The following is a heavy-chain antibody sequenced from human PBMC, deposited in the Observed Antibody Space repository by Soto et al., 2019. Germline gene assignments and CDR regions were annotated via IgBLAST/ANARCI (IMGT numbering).Heavy chain of an antibody. Sequence: PGGSLRLSCAASGFSFSSYEMNWVRQGPGKGLEWVPYISSSGTTIYYADSLKGRFTISRDNAKNSLYLQMNSLRAEDTAFYYCATALGSLYDYWGQGALVTVSS. D-gene: IGHD3-3*01. CDR2: ISSSGTTI. V-gene: IGHV3-48*03. J-gene: IGHJ4*02. CDR3: ATALGSLYDY. CDR1: GFSFSSYE.